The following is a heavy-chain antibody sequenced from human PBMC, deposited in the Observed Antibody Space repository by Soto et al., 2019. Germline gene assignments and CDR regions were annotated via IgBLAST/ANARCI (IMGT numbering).Heavy chain of an antibody. CDR1: GGSISSSSYY. CDR3: ARVPFSSFGVADPPVGWFDP. CDR2: IYYSGST. D-gene: IGHD3-3*01. J-gene: IGHJ5*02. Sequence: PSETLSLTCTVSGGSISSSSYYWGWIRQPPGKGLEWIGSIYYSGSTYYNPSLRSRITISIDTSKNRFSLKLTSVTAADTAVYYCARVPFSSFGVADPPVGWFDPWGQGTLVTVSS. V-gene: IGHV4-39*01.